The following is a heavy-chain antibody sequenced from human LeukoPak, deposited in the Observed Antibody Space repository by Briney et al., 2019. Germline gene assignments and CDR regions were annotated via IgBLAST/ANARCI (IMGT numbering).Heavy chain of an antibody. Sequence: GGSLRLSCAASGFTFSSSGMHWVRQAPGKGLEWVAFIRYDGSNKYYSDSVKGRFTISRDNSKNTLYLQMNSLRAEDTAVYYCAKGPNYDILTGWRKTHNAFDIWGHGTIVTVSS. V-gene: IGHV3-30*02. CDR3: AKGPNYDILTGWRKTHNAFDI. CDR2: IRYDGSNK. CDR1: GFTFSSSG. D-gene: IGHD3-9*01. J-gene: IGHJ3*02.